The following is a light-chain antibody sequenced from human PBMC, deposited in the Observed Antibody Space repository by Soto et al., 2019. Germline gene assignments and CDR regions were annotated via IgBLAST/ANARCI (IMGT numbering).Light chain of an antibody. Sequence: EIVLTQSPGTLSLSPGERATLSCRASQSVSNNYLAWYQQKPGQAPRLLIYGASNRATGNPARFTGSGSGTEFTHTISVLEPEGVALYYCQQYGSAGTFRQGTEVEIK. J-gene: IGKJ1*01. CDR2: GAS. CDR3: QQYGSAGT. V-gene: IGKV3-20*01. CDR1: QSVSNNY.